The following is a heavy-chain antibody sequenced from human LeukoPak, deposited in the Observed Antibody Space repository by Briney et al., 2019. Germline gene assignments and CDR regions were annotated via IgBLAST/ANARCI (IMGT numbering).Heavy chain of an antibody. D-gene: IGHD5-18*01. Sequence: PSETLSLTCAVYGGSFSGYYWSWIRQHPGKGLEWIGYIYYSGSTYYNPSLKSRVTISVDTSKNQFSLKLSSVTAADTAVYYCARSKRGYSYGYFDYWGQGTLVTVSS. CDR2: IYYSGST. J-gene: IGHJ4*02. V-gene: IGHV4-31*11. CDR1: GGSFSGYY. CDR3: ARSKRGYSYGYFDY.